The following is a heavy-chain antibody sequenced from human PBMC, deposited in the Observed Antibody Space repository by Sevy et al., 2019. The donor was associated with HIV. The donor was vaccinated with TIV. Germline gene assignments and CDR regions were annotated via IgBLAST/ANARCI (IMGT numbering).Heavy chain of an antibody. CDR3: AKDLGATITTYYFDY. V-gene: IGHV3-23*01. D-gene: IGHD5-12*01. CDR1: GFTFSSYA. CDR2: ISGSGGST. J-gene: IGHJ4*02. Sequence: GGSLRLSCAASGFTFSSYAMSWVRQAPVKGLEWVSAISGSGGSTYYADSVKGRFTISRDNSKNTLYLQMNSLRAEDTAVYYCAKDLGATITTYYFDYWGQGTLVTVSS.